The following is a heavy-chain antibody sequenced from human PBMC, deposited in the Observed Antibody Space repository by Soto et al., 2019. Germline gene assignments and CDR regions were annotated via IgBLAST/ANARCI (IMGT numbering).Heavy chain of an antibody. Sequence: QVHLVQSGAEVKKPGSSVKVSCNTSGGSFNNYAVSWVRQAPGQGLEWMGGIIPNFDTPNYAQKFQDRDTIIADESTRTVYMALRTIRSNDTAVYYCAVAMVREILIFESSGMNVWGQGPTVIVS. CDR2: IIPNFDTP. CDR1: GGSFNNYA. V-gene: IGHV1-69*01. CDR3: AVAMVREILIFESSGMNV. D-gene: IGHD3-10*01. J-gene: IGHJ6*02.